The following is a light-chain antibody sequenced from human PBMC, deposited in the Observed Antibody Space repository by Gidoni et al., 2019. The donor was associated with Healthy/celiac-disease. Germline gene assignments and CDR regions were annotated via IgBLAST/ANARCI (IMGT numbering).Light chain of an antibody. CDR3: QQSYSTPT. Sequence: EIQMTQSPSSLSASVGDRVTITCRASQSISSYLNWYQQKPGKAPKLLIYAASSLQSGVPSRFSGSGSGTDFTLTISSLQPEDFATYYCQQSYSTPTFXQXTKVEIK. CDR1: QSISSY. V-gene: IGKV1-39*01. CDR2: AAS. J-gene: IGKJ1*01.